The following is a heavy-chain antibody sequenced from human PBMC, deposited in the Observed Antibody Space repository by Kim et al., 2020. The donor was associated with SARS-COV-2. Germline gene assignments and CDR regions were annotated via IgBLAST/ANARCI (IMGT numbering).Heavy chain of an antibody. CDR2: INHCGST. D-gene: IGHD2-2*02. V-gene: IGHV4-34*01. CDR1: GGSFSGFH. CDR3: ARGRAGVVPSPILGIGPHYDYYAMDV. J-gene: IGHJ6*02. Sequence: SETLSLTCAVYGGSFSGFHWSWIRQPPGKGLEWIGEINHCGSTNYNPSLKSRVTISVDTSKSQFSLKLNFVTAADTAVYYCARGRAGVVPSPILGIGPHYDYYAMDVWGRGTTVTVSS.